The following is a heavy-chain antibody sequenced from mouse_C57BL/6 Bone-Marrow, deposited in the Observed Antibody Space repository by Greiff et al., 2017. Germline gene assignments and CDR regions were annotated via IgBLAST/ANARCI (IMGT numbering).Heavy chain of an antibody. CDR3: ARRGQGTAQAAFAY. J-gene: IGHJ3*01. CDR2: INPGSGGT. Sequence: VQLQQSGAELVRPGTSVKVSCKASGYAFTNYLIEWVKQRPGQGLEWIGVINPGSGGTNYNEKFKGKATLTADTSYSTAYMQLSSLTCEDSAVYVGARRGQGTAQAAFAYWGQGTRVTVSA. CDR1: GYAFTNYL. D-gene: IGHD3-2*02. V-gene: IGHV1-54*01.